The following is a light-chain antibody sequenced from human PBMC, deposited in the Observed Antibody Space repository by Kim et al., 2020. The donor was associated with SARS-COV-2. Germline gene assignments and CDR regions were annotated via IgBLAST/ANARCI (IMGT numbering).Light chain of an antibody. CDR1: SGSVSTTYY. CDR3: VLYIGSGIRV. CDR2: NTN. J-gene: IGLJ3*02. V-gene: IGLV8-61*01. Sequence: QTVVTQEPSFSVSPGGTVTLTCGLSSGSVSTTYYPSWYQQTPGHAPRTLIYNTNTRSSGVPDRFSGSILGNKAALTITGAQADDESDYYCVLYIGSGIRVFGGGTKLTVL.